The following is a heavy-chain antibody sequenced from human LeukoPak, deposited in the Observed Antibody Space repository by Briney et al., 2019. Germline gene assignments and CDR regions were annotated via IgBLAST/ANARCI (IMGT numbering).Heavy chain of an antibody. CDR1: GFNFNNYW. Sequence: GGSLRLSCAASGFNFNNYWMTWVRQAPGKGLEWVANIKQDGSEKYYLDSVKGRFTISRDNSKNTLYLQMNSLRAEDTAVYYCARGLRIAVAGNIDYWGQGTLVTVSS. D-gene: IGHD6-19*01. V-gene: IGHV3-7*04. CDR3: ARGLRIAVAGNIDY. J-gene: IGHJ4*02. CDR2: IKQDGSEK.